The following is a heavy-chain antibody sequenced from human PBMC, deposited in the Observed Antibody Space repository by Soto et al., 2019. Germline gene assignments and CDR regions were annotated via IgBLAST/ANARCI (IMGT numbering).Heavy chain of an antibody. CDR1: GITISNYP. Sequence: EVQLLESGGGLVQPGGSLRLSCAASGITISNYPMSWVRQAPGKGLDWVSGISGSGDRTYYADSAKGRFTISKDISKNSLPLQLDNLGVEDTAVYFCVKDDGGYPSTAPPWGQGTLVTVSS. D-gene: IGHD3-22*01. CDR3: VKDDGGYPSTAPP. CDR2: ISGSGDRT. J-gene: IGHJ1*01. V-gene: IGHV3-23*01.